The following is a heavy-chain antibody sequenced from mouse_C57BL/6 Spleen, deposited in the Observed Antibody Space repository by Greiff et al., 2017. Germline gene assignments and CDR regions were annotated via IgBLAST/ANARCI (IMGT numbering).Heavy chain of an antibody. V-gene: IGHV1-55*01. D-gene: IGHD2-5*01. CDR1: GYTFTSYW. Sequence: QVQLQQPGAELVKPGASVKMSCKASGYTFTSYWITWVKQRPGQGLEWIGDIYPGSGSTNYNEKFKSKATLTVDTSSITAYMQLSSLTSEDSAVYYCASSYYSIYDWYFDVWGTGTTVTVSS. J-gene: IGHJ1*03. CDR2: IYPGSGST. CDR3: ASSYYSIYDWYFDV.